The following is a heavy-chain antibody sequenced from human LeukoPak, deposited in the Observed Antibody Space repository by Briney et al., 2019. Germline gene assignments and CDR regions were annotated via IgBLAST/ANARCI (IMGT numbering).Heavy chain of an antibody. D-gene: IGHD2-15*01. CDR1: HFPCRVFT. J-gene: IGHJ6*03. Sequence: PGGSLRLSCTPTHFPCRVFTLGWLCQAPGKGLEWVSSISTSSTYTFYADSVKGRFTISIDNHKNALYLQMSRLEHDETCGYYCARECGDLYLYYYVDVWGKGTTVTVSS. V-gene: IGHV3-21*01. CDR2: ISTSSTYT. CDR3: ARECGDLYLYYYVDV.